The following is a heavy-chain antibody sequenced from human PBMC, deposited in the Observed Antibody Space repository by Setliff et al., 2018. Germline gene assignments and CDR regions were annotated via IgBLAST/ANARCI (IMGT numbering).Heavy chain of an antibody. CDR3: ANHNPARWAVYTTPIDS. J-gene: IGHJ4*02. V-gene: IGHV3-23*01. CDR2: ISGDSVYI. Sequence: GGSLRLSCAASGFTFSTYSMSWVRQAPGKGLEWVSAISGDSVYIYYADSVKGRFTISRDNSKNTLYLQMRSLRAEDTAVYYCANHNPARWAVYTTPIDSWGQGTLVTVSS. D-gene: IGHD6-19*01. CDR1: GFTFSTYS.